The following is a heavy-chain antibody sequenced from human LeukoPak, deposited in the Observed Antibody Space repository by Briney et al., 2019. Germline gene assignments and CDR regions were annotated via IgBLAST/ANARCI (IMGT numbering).Heavy chain of an antibody. Sequence: GGSLRLSCAASGFTFSSYGMHWVRQAPGKGLEWVAVISYDGSNKYYADSVKGRFTISRDNSKNTLYLQMNSLRAEDTAVYYCAKDFVIGGYYYDSSGSIFDYWGQGTLVTVSS. CDR1: GFTFSSYG. D-gene: IGHD3-22*01. CDR3: AKDFVIGGYYYDSSGSIFDY. V-gene: IGHV3-30*18. CDR2: ISYDGSNK. J-gene: IGHJ4*02.